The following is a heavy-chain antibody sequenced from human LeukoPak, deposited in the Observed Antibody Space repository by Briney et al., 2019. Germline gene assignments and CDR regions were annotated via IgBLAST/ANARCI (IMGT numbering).Heavy chain of an antibody. Sequence: SETLSLTCAVYGGSFSGYYWSWIRQPPGKGLEWIGEINHSRSTNYNPSLKSRVTISVDTSKNQFSLKLSSVTAADTAVCYCARLGRRYNAFDIWGQGTMVTVSS. J-gene: IGHJ3*02. V-gene: IGHV4-34*01. CDR3: ARLGRRYNAFDI. CDR1: GGSFSGYY. D-gene: IGHD1-1*01. CDR2: INHSRST.